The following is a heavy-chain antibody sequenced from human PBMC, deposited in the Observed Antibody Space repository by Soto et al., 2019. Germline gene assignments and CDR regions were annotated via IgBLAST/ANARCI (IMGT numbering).Heavy chain of an antibody. J-gene: IGHJ3*02. CDR1: GSYISSYY. V-gene: IGHV4-59*08. CDR2: IYYSGST. D-gene: IGHD3-9*01. Sequence: PSQTLSLTCTVSGSYISSYYWSWIRQPPGKGLEWIGYIYYSGSTTYNPSHKSRVTISVDTSKNQFSLKLSSVTAADTAVYYCARLTWREYNMLTGYVPDAFDIWGQGTMVTVSS. CDR3: ARLTWREYNMLTGYVPDAFDI.